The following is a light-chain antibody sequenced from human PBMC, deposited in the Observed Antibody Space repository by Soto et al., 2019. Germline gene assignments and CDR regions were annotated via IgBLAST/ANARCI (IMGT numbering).Light chain of an antibody. CDR2: AAS. Sequence: AIQMTQSPSSLSVSVGDRVTITCRASQGIGNDVGWYQQKPGKAPKLLIYAASSLQSGVPSRFSGSRSGTDFTLTISILQPEDFATYYWLQDHNYPLTFGGGTKVEIK. CDR3: LQDHNYPLT. V-gene: IGKV1-6*01. J-gene: IGKJ4*01. CDR1: QGIGND.